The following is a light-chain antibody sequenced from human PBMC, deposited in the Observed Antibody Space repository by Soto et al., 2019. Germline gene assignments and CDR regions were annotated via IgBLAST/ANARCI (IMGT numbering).Light chain of an antibody. V-gene: IGKV3-15*01. CDR3: QQYNNWPPWT. J-gene: IGKJ1*01. CDR1: QTVSGN. Sequence: MKLSQAPLAVCAWDSSSFSCWASQTVSGNLAWYQQRPGQAPRLLMYGASTRATGIPARFSGSGSGTEFTLTISSLQSEDFAVYYCQQYNNWPPWTFGQGTKVDIK. CDR2: GAS.